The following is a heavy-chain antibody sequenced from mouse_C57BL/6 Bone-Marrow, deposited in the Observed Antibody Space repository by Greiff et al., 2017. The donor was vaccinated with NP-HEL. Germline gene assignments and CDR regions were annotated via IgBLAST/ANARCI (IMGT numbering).Heavy chain of an antibody. D-gene: IGHD2-2*01. CDR2: IYPGSGST. CDR3: ARERLRSMDY. CDR1: GYTFTSYW. J-gene: IGHJ4*01. V-gene: IGHV1-55*01. Sequence: QVQLQPPGAELVKPGASVKMSCKASGYTFTSYWITWVKQKPGQGLEWIGDIYPGSGSTNYNEKFKSKVTLTVDTATSTAYMQLSSLTSADSAVYYCARERLRSMDYWSQGTSVTVSS.